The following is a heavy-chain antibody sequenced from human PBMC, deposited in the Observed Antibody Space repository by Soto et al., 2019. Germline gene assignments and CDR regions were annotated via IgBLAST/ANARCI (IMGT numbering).Heavy chain of an antibody. D-gene: IGHD3-22*01. V-gene: IGHV3-33*01. CDR2: IWYDGSNK. Sequence: QVQLVESGGGVVQPGRSLRLSCAASGFTFSSYGMHWVRQAPGKGLEWVAVIWYDGSNKYYADSVKGRFTISRDNSKKTLYLQMSRLRAEDTAVYYCARDHDDVSSGYYPSHPDYWGQGTLVTVSS. CDR3: ARDHDDVSSGYYPSHPDY. CDR1: GFTFSSYG. J-gene: IGHJ4*02.